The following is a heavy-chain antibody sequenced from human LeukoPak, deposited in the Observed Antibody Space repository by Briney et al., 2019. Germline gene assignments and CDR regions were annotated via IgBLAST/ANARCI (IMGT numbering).Heavy chain of an antibody. J-gene: IGHJ4*02. V-gene: IGHV3-30-3*01. D-gene: IGHD3-10*01. CDR2: ISYDGSNK. CDR1: GFTFSSYA. Sequence: PGGSLRLFCAASGFTFSSYAMHWVRQAPGKGLEWVAVISYDGSNKYYADSVKGRFTISRDNSKNTLYLQMNSLRAEDTAVYYCARDRLWFGELFSCGYWGQGTLVTVSS. CDR3: ARDRLWFGELFSCGY.